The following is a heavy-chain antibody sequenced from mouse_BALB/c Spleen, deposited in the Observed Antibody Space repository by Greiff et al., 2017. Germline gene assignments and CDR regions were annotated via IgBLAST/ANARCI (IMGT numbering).Heavy chain of an antibody. D-gene: IGHD1-1*01. CDR1: GYTFTSYY. CDR3: TRMGDTTVVAPFDY. Sequence: VQLQQSGAELVKPGASVKLSCKASGYTFTSYYMYWVKQRPGQGLEWIGEINPSNGGTNFNEKFKSKATLTVDKSSSTAYMQLSSLTSEDSAVYYCTRMGDTTVVAPFDYWGQGTTLTVSS. V-gene: IGHV1S81*02. J-gene: IGHJ2*01. CDR2: INPSNGGT.